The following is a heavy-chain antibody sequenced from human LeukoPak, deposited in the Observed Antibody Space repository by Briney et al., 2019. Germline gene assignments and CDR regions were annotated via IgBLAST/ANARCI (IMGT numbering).Heavy chain of an antibody. D-gene: IGHD3-22*01. CDR1: GGSISSSSYY. CDR2: IYYSGST. J-gene: IGHJ3*02. V-gene: IGHV4-39*07. Sequence: SETLSLTCTVSGGSISSSSYYWGWIRQPPGTGLEWIGSIYYSGSTYYNPSLKSRVTISVDTSKNQFSLKLSSVTAAVTAVHYCARDASDYDSSGYFLIGAFDIWGQGTMVTVSS. CDR3: ARDASDYDSSGYFLIGAFDI.